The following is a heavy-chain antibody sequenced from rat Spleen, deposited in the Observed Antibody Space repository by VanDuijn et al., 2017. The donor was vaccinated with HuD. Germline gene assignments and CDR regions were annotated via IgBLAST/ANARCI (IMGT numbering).Heavy chain of an antibody. Sequence: EVQLVESGGGLVQPGRSLKLSCAASGFTFNNYGMAWVRQAPTKGLEWVAAISYDGISTYYRDSVRGRFTISRDNAKSTLSLQMDSLRSEDTATYDCARRHYGYTDYFDYWGQGVMVTVSS. CDR1: GFTFNNYG. CDR3: ARRHYGYTDYFDY. CDR2: ISYDGIST. D-gene: IGHD1-9*01. J-gene: IGHJ2*01. V-gene: IGHV5-29*01.